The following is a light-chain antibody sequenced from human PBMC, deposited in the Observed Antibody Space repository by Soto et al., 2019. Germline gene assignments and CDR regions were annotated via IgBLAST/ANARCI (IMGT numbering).Light chain of an antibody. V-gene: IGKV1-39*01. J-gene: IGKJ1*01. CDR2: AAS. CDR3: QQTYSALWT. CDR1: QTITTY. Sequence: DIQMTQSPSSLSASVGDRVTISCRASQTITTYLNWYQQKPGKAPKLLIYAASSLHSGVPSRFSCSGSGTDFTLTISSLQPDDFAAYYCQQTYSALWTFGQGTKLEIK.